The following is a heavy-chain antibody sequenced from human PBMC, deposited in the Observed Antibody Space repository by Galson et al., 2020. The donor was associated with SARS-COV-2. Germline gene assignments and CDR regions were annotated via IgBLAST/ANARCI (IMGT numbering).Heavy chain of an antibody. CDR2: IYPAVSDT. CDR3: ARPHNIATSGFSGFQY. D-gene: IGHD6-13*01. J-gene: IGHJ4*02. Sequence: GESLKISCKGSGDSFNNYWIGWVRQMPGKGLEWMGIIYPAVSDTRYNPTFQGQVTMSADKSISTAYLQWNSLRTSDTAIYYCARPHNIATSGFSGFQYWGQGTQVTVAS. V-gene: IGHV5-51*01. CDR1: GDSFNNYW.